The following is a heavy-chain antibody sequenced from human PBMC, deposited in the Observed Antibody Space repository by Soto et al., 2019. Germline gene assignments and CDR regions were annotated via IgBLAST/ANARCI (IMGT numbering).Heavy chain of an antibody. D-gene: IGHD3-22*01. J-gene: IGHJ4*02. V-gene: IGHV1-69*13. Sequence: ASVKVSCKASGGTFSSYAISWVRQAPGQGLEWIGGIIPIFGTANYAQKFQGRVTITADESTSTAYMELSSLRSEDTAVYYCARGGYDSSGYQENPFDYWGQGTLVTVSS. CDR3: ARGGYDSSGYQENPFDY. CDR1: GGTFSSYA. CDR2: IIPIFGTA.